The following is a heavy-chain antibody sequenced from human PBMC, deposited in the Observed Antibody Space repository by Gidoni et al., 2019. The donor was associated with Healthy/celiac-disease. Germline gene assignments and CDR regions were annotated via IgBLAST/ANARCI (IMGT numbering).Heavy chain of an antibody. Sequence: QVQLLASGGGVVQPGRSLRLSCAASGFPFSSYAMHWVRQAPGKGLEWVAVISYDGSNKYYADYVKGRFTISRDNSKNTLYLQMNSLRAEDTAVYYCARGLAVAATSGMDVWGQGTTVTVSS. CDR3: ARGLAVAATSGMDV. D-gene: IGHD6-19*01. CDR2: ISYDGSNK. CDR1: GFPFSSYA. J-gene: IGHJ6*02. V-gene: IGHV3-30-3*01.